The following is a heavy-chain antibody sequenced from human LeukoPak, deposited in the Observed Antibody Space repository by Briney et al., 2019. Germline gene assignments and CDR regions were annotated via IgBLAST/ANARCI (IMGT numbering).Heavy chain of an antibody. Sequence: RASETLSLTCTASGVSISSSNSYWGWIRQPPGKGLEWIGSIYYSGNTYYNASLKSQVSISIDTSKNQFSLRLTSVTAADTAVYYCARQTGSGLFILPGGQGTLVTVSS. CDR1: GVSISSSNSY. V-gene: IGHV4-39*01. J-gene: IGHJ4*02. CDR3: ARQTGSGLFILP. D-gene: IGHD3/OR15-3a*01. CDR2: IYYSGNT.